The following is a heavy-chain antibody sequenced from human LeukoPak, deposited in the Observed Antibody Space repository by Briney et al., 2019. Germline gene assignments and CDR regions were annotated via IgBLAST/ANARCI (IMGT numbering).Heavy chain of an antibody. CDR3: AKANCVSNADAVF. CDR1: GFTFSSFS. V-gene: IGHV3-23*01. J-gene: IGHJ4*02. D-gene: IGHD1-1*01. CDR2: MNGSGDKI. Sequence: GGSLRLSCAASGFTFSSFSLSWVCQGARKGPERVSGMNGSGDKINYADSVKGRFTISRDNSKNTLYLQMNSLRAEDTAVYYCAKANCVSNADAVFWGQGALVTVSS.